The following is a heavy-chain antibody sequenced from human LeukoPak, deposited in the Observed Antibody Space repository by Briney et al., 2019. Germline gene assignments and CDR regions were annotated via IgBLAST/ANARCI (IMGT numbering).Heavy chain of an antibody. D-gene: IGHD3-9*01. Sequence: GGSLRLSCAASGFTFSTYWMHWVRQAPGKGLVWVSRIRPEGTTTAYADSVKDRFTISRDNAKNTLFLQMNSLSAEDTAVYYCARDLDWILFDYWGQGTLVTVPS. CDR2: IRPEGTTT. CDR1: GFTFSTYW. CDR3: ARDLDWILFDY. J-gene: IGHJ4*02. V-gene: IGHV3-74*03.